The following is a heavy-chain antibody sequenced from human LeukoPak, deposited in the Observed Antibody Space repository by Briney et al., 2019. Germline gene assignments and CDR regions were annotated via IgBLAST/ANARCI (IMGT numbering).Heavy chain of an antibody. CDR2: IRYDGSNK. Sequence: GGSLRLSCAASGFTFSSYGMHWVRQAPGKGLEWVAFIRYDGSNKYYADSVKGRFTISRDNSKNTLYLQMNSLRAEDTAVYYCARDLIRGDYGPNDYWGQGTLVTVSS. J-gene: IGHJ4*02. CDR3: ARDLIRGDYGPNDY. V-gene: IGHV3-30*02. CDR1: GFTFSSYG. D-gene: IGHD4-17*01.